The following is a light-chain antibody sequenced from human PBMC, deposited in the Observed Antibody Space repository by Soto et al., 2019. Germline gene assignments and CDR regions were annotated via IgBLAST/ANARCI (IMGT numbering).Light chain of an antibody. CDR3: QSYDSSSYV. Sequence: QSVLTQPPSVSGAPGQRVAFSCIGSSSNIVACYDVHWYKQVPGSTPKRFIYGNSDRPSGVPDRFSGSKSGTSASLAITGLQAEDEADYYCQSYDSSSYVFGSGTKVTVL. J-gene: IGLJ1*01. CDR2: GNS. V-gene: IGLV1-40*01. CDR1: SSNIVACYD.